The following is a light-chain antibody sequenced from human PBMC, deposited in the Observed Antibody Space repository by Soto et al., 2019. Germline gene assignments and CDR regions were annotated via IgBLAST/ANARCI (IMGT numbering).Light chain of an antibody. CDR2: WAS. CDR3: QQYYSTPYS. J-gene: IGKJ2*03. V-gene: IGKV4-1*01. CDR1: QSVLHSSHNENY. Sequence: DIVLTQSPDSLAVSLGERATINCKSSQSVLHSSHNENYLVWYQQKPGQPPKLLIYWASTRESGVPDRFSGDGSGTDFALTIVSLQAEDVAVYFCQQYYSTPYSFGEGTKLEIK.